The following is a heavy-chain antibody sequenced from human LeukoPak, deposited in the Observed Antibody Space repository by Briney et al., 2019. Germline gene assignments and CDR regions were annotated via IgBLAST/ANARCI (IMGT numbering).Heavy chain of an antibody. J-gene: IGHJ4*02. Sequence: NPGGSLRLSCAASGFTFSSYSMNWVRQAPGKGLDWVSSISSSSSYIYYADSVKGRFTISRDNAKNSLYLQMNSLRAEDTAVYYRAKTLLGYCSGGSCSRPFDYWGQGTLVTVSS. CDR1: GFTFSSYS. V-gene: IGHV3-21*01. CDR2: ISSSSSYI. D-gene: IGHD2-15*01. CDR3: AKTLLGYCSGGSCSRPFDY.